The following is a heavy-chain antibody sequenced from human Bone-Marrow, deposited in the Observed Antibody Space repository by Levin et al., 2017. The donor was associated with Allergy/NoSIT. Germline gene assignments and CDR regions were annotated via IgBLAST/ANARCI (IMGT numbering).Heavy chain of an antibody. Sequence: ETLSLTCAASGFTFSSYAMSWVRQAPGKGLEWVSAISGSGGSTYYADSVKGRFTISRDNSKNTLYLQMNSLRAEDTAVYYCAKGKIGGIVVVPANYFYMDVWGKGTTVTVSS. V-gene: IGHV3-23*01. CDR2: ISGSGGST. D-gene: IGHD2-2*01. CDR3: AKGKIGGIVVVPANYFYMDV. CDR1: GFTFSSYA. J-gene: IGHJ6*03.